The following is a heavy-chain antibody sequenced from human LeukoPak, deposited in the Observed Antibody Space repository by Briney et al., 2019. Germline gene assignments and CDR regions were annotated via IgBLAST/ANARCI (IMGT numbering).Heavy chain of an antibody. J-gene: IGHJ4*02. CDR1: GFTFSSYA. CDR3: AKGRKGGGYSYGLFDY. V-gene: IGHV3-23*01. Sequence: PGGSLRLSCAASGFTFSSYAMSWVRQAPGKGLEWVSAISGSGGSTYYADSVKGRFTISRDNSKNTLYLQMNSLRAEDTAVYYCAKGRKGGGYSYGLFDYWGQGTLVTVSS. CDR2: ISGSGGST. D-gene: IGHD5-18*01.